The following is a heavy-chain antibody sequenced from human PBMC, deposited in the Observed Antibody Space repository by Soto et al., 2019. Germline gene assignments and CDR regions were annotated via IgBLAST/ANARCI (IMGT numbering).Heavy chain of an antibody. J-gene: IGHJ3*02. CDR2: INAGNGNT. D-gene: IGHD3-10*01. V-gene: IGHV1-3*01. Sequence: APVKVSCKASGYTFTSYAMHWVRQAPGQRLEWMGWINAGNGNTKYSQKFQGRVTITADKSTSTAYMELSSLRSEDTAVYYCARDISHFRAHAFDIWGQGTMVTVSS. CDR3: ARDISHFRAHAFDI. CDR1: GYTFTSYA.